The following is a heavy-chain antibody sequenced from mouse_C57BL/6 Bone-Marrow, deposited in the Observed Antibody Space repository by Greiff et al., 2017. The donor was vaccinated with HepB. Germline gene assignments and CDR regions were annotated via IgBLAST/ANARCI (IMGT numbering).Heavy chain of an antibody. CDR1: GFTFSSYA. J-gene: IGHJ3*01. Sequence: EVHLVESGEGLVKPGGSLKLSCAASGFTFSSYAMSWVRQTPEKRLEWVAYISSGGDYIYYADTVKGRFTISRDNARNTLYLQMSSLKSEDTAMYYCTREVRQLRLPYWGQGTLVTVSA. CDR3: TREVRQLRLPY. CDR2: ISSGGDYI. D-gene: IGHD3-2*02. V-gene: IGHV5-9-1*02.